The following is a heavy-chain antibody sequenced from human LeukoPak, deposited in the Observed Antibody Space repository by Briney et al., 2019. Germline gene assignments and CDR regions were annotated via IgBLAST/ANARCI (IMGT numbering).Heavy chain of an antibody. J-gene: IGHJ4*02. CDR1: GFTFSSYW. CDR2: IKQDGSEK. Sequence: PGGSLRPSCAASGFTFSSYWMSWVRQAPGKGQEWVANIKQDGSEKYYVDSVKGRFTISRDNAKNSLYLQMNSLRAEDTAVYYCARHYYDFWSGYYTQNFYFDYWGQGTLVTVSS. V-gene: IGHV3-7*01. D-gene: IGHD3-3*01. CDR3: ARHYYDFWSGYYTQNFYFDY.